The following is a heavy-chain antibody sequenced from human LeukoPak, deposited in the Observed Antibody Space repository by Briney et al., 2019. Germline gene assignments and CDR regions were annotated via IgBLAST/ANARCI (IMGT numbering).Heavy chain of an antibody. CDR1: GYTFTSYG. Sequence: ASVKVSCKACGYTFTSYGISWVRQAPGQRLEWMGWISAYNGNTNYAQKLQGRVTMTTDTSTSTAYMELRSLRSDDTAVYYCARNGYCSGGSCYWYFDHWGRGTLVTVSS. CDR2: ISAYNGNT. D-gene: IGHD2-15*01. V-gene: IGHV1-18*01. CDR3: ARNGYCSGGSCYWYFDH. J-gene: IGHJ2*01.